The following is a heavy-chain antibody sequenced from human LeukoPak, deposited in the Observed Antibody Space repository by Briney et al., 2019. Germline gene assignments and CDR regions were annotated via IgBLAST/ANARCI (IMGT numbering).Heavy chain of an antibody. CDR1: GGSINTRSYF. J-gene: IGHJ4*02. Sequence: SETLSLTCSASGGSINTRSYFWGWIRQSPGKGLKWIASMYYSGTTYYNPSLKSRVTISVDTYRSQLSLKLSSVTAADTAVYYCARQRGSGWYHPHLFWGQGILVTVSS. V-gene: IGHV4-39*01. CDR3: ARQRGSGWYHPHLF. CDR2: MYYSGTT. D-gene: IGHD6-19*01.